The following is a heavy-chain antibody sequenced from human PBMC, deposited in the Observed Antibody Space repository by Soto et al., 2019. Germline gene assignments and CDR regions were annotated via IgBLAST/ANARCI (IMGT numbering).Heavy chain of an antibody. CDR1: GFTFRDYY. CDR3: ARAITIFGVVFDY. V-gene: IGHV3-11*01. CDR2: IRSSGSTI. J-gene: IGHJ4*02. Sequence: GGSLRLSCAASGFTFRDYYMSWIRQAPGKGLEWVPYIRSSGSTIYYADSVKGRFTISRDNAKNSLYLQMNSLRAEDTAVYYCARAITIFGVVFDYWGQGTLVTVSS. D-gene: IGHD3-3*01.